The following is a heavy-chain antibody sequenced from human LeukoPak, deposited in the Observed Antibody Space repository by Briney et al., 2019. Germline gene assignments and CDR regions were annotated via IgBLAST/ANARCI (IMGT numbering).Heavy chain of an antibody. CDR3: ARSTVVTGRYYYYYMDV. Sequence: GGSLRLSCAASGFTVSSNYMSWVRQAPGKGLGWVSVIDSGGSTYYADSVKGRFTIPRDNSRNTLYLQMNSLRAEDTAVYYCARSTVVTGRYYYYYMDVWGKGTTVSVSS. J-gene: IGHJ6*03. D-gene: IGHD4-23*01. CDR1: GFTVSSNY. V-gene: IGHV3-53*01. CDR2: IDSGGST.